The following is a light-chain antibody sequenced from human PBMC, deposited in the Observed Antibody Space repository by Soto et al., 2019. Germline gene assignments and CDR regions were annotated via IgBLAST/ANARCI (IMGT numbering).Light chain of an antibody. CDR1: QSISAW. CDR3: QQYNDYSWT. CDR2: KAS. V-gene: IGKV1-5*03. Sequence: IQRTQSPATLSRSVVDVVRISCRASQSISAWLAWYQQKPGKAPRLLIYKASTLEIGVPSRFSGSGSGTEFTLTISSLQPDDVAIYYCQQYNDYSWTFGQGTKVDIK. J-gene: IGKJ1*01.